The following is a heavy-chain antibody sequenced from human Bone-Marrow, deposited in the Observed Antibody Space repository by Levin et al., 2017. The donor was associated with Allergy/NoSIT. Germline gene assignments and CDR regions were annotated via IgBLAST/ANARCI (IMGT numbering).Heavy chain of an antibody. Sequence: SGGSLRLSCAASGFVFSSYGMDWVRQAPGKGLEWVASSSSGGFIRHADSVKGRFDISRDNAKNSLYLQMNSLRVEDTGVYYCARDRGRWIDTWGQGTPVTVSS. CDR1: GFVFSSYG. CDR3: ARDRGRWIDT. CDR2: SSSGGFI. V-gene: IGHV3-21*01. J-gene: IGHJ5*02.